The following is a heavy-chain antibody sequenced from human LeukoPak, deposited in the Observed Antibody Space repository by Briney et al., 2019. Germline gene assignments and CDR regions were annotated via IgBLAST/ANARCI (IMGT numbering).Heavy chain of an antibody. Sequence: SETLSLTCTVSGGSISSSGYYWNWIRQPPGKGLEWIGYIYYRGSTNYNPSLKSRVSISVHTSKKRFSLKVSSVTTADTAIYYCARGVGAAGSIDIWGQGTMVTVSS. CDR2: IYYRGST. D-gene: IGHD6-13*01. CDR1: GGSISSSGYY. J-gene: IGHJ3*02. CDR3: ARGVGAAGSIDI. V-gene: IGHV4-61*08.